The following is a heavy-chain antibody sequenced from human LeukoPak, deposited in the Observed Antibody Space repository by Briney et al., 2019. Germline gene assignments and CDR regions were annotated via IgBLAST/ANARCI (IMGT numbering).Heavy chain of an antibody. CDR3: AKTALAVAGIVPVESELDY. CDR1: GFIFSSYA. V-gene: IGHV3-23*01. D-gene: IGHD6-19*01. J-gene: IGHJ4*02. Sequence: GGSLRLSCAASGFIFSSYAMSWVRLAPGKGLEWISVISGSGGRTDYADSVKGRCTISRDNSKNTLYLQMNSLRAEDTAVYYCAKTALAVAGIVPVESELDYWGQGTLVTVSS. CDR2: ISGSGGRT.